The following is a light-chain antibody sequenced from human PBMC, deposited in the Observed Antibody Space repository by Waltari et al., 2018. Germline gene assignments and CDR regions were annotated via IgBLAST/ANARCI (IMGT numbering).Light chain of an antibody. V-gene: IGLV8-61*01. Sequence: QTVVTQEPSFSVSPGGTVTLTCGLSSGSVSTSYYPSWYQQTPGQAPRTLIYSPDSRSSGVPDRFSGSIVGNKAALTITGAQADDESDYYCVLYMGGGISVFDGGTKLTVL. CDR3: VLYMGGGISV. CDR1: SGSVSTSYY. CDR2: SPD. J-gene: IGLJ3*02.